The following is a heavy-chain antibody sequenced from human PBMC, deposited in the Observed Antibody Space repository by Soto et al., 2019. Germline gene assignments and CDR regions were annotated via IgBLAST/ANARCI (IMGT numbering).Heavy chain of an antibody. Sequence: GESLKISCKASGYTFTSYWITWVRQMPGKGLEWMGRTDPSDSSTKYSPSLQGHVTISTDKSITTAHLQWTSLKVSDTAIYYCAATGYTYGYHFDHWGQGTLVTVSS. V-gene: IGHV5-10-1*01. CDR3: AATGYTYGYHFDH. D-gene: IGHD5-18*01. CDR1: GYTFTSYW. J-gene: IGHJ4*02. CDR2: TDPSDSST.